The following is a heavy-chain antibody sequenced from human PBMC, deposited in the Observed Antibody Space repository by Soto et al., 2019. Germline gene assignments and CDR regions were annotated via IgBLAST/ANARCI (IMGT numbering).Heavy chain of an antibody. Sequence: LPETLSLTCTVSGGSISSSSYYWGWIRQPPGKGLEWIGSIYYSGTTYYNPSLKSRVTISVDTSKNQFSLKLSSVTAADTAVYYCARHRGYYDILTGYYTELNFDYWGQGTLVTVSS. CDR3: ARHRGYYDILTGYYTELNFDY. D-gene: IGHD3-9*01. CDR2: IYYSGTT. V-gene: IGHV4-39*01. CDR1: GGSISSSSYY. J-gene: IGHJ4*02.